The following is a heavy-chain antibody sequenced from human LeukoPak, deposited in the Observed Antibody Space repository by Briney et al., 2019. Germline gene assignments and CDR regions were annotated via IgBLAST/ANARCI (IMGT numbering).Heavy chain of an antibody. J-gene: IGHJ6*02. V-gene: IGHV3-7*05. Sequence: GGSLRLSCAASGFIFNNYWMNWVRQAPGKGLEWVANIKQDGSDKYYVDSVKGRFTISRDNAKNSLYLQMNSLRAEDTAVYYCARGGQSFGKRHSDVWGQGTTVTVSS. CDR1: GFIFNNYW. CDR3: ARGGQSFGKRHSDV. CDR2: IKQDGSDK. D-gene: IGHD1-1*01.